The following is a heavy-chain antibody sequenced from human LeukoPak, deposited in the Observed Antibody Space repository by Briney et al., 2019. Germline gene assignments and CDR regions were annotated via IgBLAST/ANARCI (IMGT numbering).Heavy chain of an antibody. CDR3: ARRAVYAFDY. CDR1: GFGFNTYE. D-gene: IGHD2-8*01. J-gene: IGHJ4*02. V-gene: IGHV3-48*03. CDR2: SSRSGTTV. Sequence: GGSLRLSCAASGFGFNTYEMIWVRQAPGKGLEWVSYSSRSGTTVYYADSVKGRFTISRDNAKNSLYLQMNNLRAEDTAVYYCARRAVYAFDYWGQGTLVTVSS.